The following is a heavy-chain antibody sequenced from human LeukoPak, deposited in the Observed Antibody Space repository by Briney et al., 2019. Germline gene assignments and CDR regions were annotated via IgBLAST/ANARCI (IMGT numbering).Heavy chain of an antibody. CDR2: INHSGST. CDR1: GGSFSGYY. J-gene: IGHJ4*02. D-gene: IGHD4-17*01. V-gene: IGHV4-34*01. CDR3: AGTRATVTTGYYFDY. Sequence: PSETLSLTCAVHGGSFSGYYWSWIRQPPGKGLEWIGEINHSGSTNYNPSLKSRVTISVDTSKNQFSLKLSSVTAADTAVYYCAGTRATVTTGYYFDYWGQGTLVTVSS.